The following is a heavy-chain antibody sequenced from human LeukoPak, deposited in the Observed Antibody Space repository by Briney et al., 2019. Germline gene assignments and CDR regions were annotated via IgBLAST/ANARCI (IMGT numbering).Heavy chain of an antibody. CDR3: ATTRGIFGVVEVPYFDY. V-gene: IGHV3-30-3*01. J-gene: IGHJ4*02. CDR2: ISYDGSNK. Sequence: GRSLRLSCAASGFTFSSYAMHWVRQAPGKGLEWVAVISYDGSNKYYADSVKGRFTISRDNSKNTLYLQMNSLRAEDTAVCYCATTRGIFGVVEVPYFDYWGQGTLVTVSS. CDR1: GFTFSSYA. D-gene: IGHD3-3*01.